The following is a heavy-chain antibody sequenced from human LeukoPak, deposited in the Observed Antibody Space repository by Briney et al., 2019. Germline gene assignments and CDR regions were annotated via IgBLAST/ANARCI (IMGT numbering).Heavy chain of an antibody. CDR1: GYTLTELS. J-gene: IGHJ4*02. CDR2: FDPEDGET. Sequence: ASVKVSCKVSGYTLTELSMHWVRQAPGKGLEWMGGFDPEDGETIYAQKFQGRVTMTEDTSTDTAYMELSSLRSEDTAVYYCATRKADYDFWSGYTLDYWGQGTLVTVSS. V-gene: IGHV1-24*01. D-gene: IGHD3-3*01. CDR3: ATRKADYDFWSGYTLDY.